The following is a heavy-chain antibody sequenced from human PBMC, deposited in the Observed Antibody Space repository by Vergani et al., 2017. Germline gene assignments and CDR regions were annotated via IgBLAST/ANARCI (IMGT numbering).Heavy chain of an antibody. J-gene: IGHJ4*02. D-gene: IGHD2-15*01. V-gene: IGHV3-21*01. CDR2: IGSSGPYI. CDR3: TLGYCSGGSCSSPDY. Sequence: VQLVESGGGLVKPGGSLRLSCAASGFTFSDFSMSWVRQAPGKGLEWVAFIGSSGPYINYADSVKGRFTISRDNAKNSLYLQMNSLRAEDTAVYYCTLGYCSGGSCSSPDYWGQGTLVTVSS. CDR1: GFTFSDFS.